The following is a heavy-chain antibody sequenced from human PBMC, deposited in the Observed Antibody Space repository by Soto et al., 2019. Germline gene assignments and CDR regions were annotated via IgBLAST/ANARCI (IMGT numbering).Heavy chain of an antibody. CDR2: INSGSDSI. D-gene: IGHD6-19*01. CDR1: GVMLGSCS. J-gene: IGHJ4*02. V-gene: IGHV3-48*02. CDR3: AKSGDSAGWGIDF. Sequence: EALRVSCGASGVMLGSCSMNWVRQAPGKGLEWVSYINSGSDSIYYAESVKGRFTISRDNARNSLSLQMNSLSDEDTAVYYCAKSGDSAGWGIDFWGQGP.